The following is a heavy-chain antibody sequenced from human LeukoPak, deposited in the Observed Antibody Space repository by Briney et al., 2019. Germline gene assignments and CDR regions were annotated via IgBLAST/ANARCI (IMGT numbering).Heavy chain of an antibody. V-gene: IGHV3-74*01. D-gene: IGHD5-12*01. CDR1: GGSISSSSYY. CDR2: IKSDGSST. CDR3: ARGPSGYHNT. J-gene: IGHJ4*02. Sequence: ETLSLTCTVSGGSISSSSYYWGWVRQAPGNGLVWVSRIKSDGSSTSYADSVKGRFTISRDNAKSTLYLQMNSLRAEDTAVYYCARGPSGYHNTGGQGTLVTVSS.